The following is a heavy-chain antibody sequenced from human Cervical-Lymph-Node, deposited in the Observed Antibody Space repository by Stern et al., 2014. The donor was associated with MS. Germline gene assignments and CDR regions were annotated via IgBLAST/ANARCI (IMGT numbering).Heavy chain of an antibody. D-gene: IGHD2-21*01. CDR1: GYTFTSHY. CDR2: INPSTGSS. Sequence: VQLVESGPEVKKPGASVRVSCKASGYTFTSHYMHWGRQAPGQGLEWMGLINPSTGSSIYAQGFQGRVAMTRDTSSTTVYLELSSLTSEETALYYCARDVARKYYFDSWGQGTLVTVSS. J-gene: IGHJ4*02. V-gene: IGHV1-46*01. CDR3: ARDVARKYYFDS.